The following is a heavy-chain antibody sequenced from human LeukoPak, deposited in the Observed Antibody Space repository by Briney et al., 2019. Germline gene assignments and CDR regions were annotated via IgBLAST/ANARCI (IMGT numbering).Heavy chain of an antibody. Sequence: ASVKVSCKASGHTFINYAIHWVRQGPGQRLEWVGWINVGNGDTKYSQRFQGRVTITRDTSACTAYMELSRLRSEDTAVYYCATSEEGRWGQGTLVTVSS. CDR2: INVGNGDT. CDR3: ATSEEGR. J-gene: IGHJ4*02. CDR1: GHTFINYA. V-gene: IGHV1-3*01. D-gene: IGHD2-15*01.